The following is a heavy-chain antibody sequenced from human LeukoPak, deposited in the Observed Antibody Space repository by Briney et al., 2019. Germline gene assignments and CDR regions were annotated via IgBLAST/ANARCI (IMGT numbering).Heavy chain of an antibody. J-gene: IGHJ4*02. Sequence: GGSLRLSCAASGFTFSSYEMNWVRQAPGKGLEWISYISSSGTTMYYADSMKGRFTVSGDNAKNSLYLQINTLRAEDTAVYYCARGFGYGFDYWGQGTLVTVSS. CDR1: GFTFSSYE. D-gene: IGHD5-18*01. CDR3: ARGFGYGFDY. V-gene: IGHV3-48*03. CDR2: ISSSGTTM.